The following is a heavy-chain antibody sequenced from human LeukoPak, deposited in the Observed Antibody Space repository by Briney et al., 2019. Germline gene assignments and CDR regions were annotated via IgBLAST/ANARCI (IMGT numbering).Heavy chain of an antibody. CDR3: ARGGYYYDSSGYRIDY. CDR2: ISAYNGNT. D-gene: IGHD3-22*01. V-gene: IGHV1-18*01. J-gene: IGHJ4*02. Sequence: ASVKVSCKASGYTFTSYGISWVRQAPGQGLEWMGWISAYNGNTNYAQKLPGRVTMTTDTSTSTAYMELRSLRSDDTAVYYCARGGYYYDSSGYRIDYWGQGTLVTVSS. CDR1: GYTFTSYG.